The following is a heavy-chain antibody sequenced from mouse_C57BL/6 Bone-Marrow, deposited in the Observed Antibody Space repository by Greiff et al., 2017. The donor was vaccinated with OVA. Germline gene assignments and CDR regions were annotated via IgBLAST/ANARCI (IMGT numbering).Heavy chain of an antibody. J-gene: IGHJ3*01. CDR1: GFTFSSYA. V-gene: IGHV5-4*01. CDR3: ANSNSAWFAY. CDR2: ISDGGSYT. Sequence: EVHLVESGGGLVKPGGSLKLSCAASGFTFSSYAMSWVRQTPEKRLEWVATISDGGSYTYYPDNVKGRFTISRDNAKNNLYLQMSHLKSEDTAMYYCANSNSAWFAYWGQGTLVTVSA. D-gene: IGHD2-5*01.